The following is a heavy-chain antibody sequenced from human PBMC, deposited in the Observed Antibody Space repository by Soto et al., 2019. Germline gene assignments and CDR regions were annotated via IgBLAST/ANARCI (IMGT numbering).Heavy chain of an antibody. J-gene: IGHJ6*02. CDR2: IIPISDTT. CDR1: GGTFSSYA. V-gene: IGHV1-69*01. D-gene: IGHD2-2*01. Sequence: QVQLVQSGAEVKKPGSSVKVSCKASGGTFSSYAISWVRQAPGQGLAWMGGIIPISDTTNYAQKFQGRVTITADESTSTAYMELSSLRSEDTAVYYCARSQGSSTSLEIYYYYYYGMDVWRQGTTVAVSS. CDR3: ARSQGSSTSLEIYYYYYYGMDV.